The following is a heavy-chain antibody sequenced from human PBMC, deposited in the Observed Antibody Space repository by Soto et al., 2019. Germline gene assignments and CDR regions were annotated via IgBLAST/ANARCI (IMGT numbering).Heavy chain of an antibody. V-gene: IGHV3-74*01. D-gene: IGHD4-17*01. CDR2: INSDGSST. Sequence: EVQLVESGGGLVQPGGSLRLSCAASGFTFSSYWMHWVRQAPGKGLVWVSRINSDGSSTSYADSVKGRFTISRDNAKNPLYRQMNRLRAEDTAVYYCARDTVEGAFDIWGQGTMVTVSS. CDR3: ARDTVEGAFDI. CDR1: GFTFSSYW. J-gene: IGHJ3*02.